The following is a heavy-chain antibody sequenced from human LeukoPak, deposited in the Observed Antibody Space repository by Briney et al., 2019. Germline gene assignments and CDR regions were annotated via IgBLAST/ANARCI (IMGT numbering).Heavy chain of an antibody. CDR3: ARGSSWYYYYYYYMDV. J-gene: IGHJ6*03. V-gene: IGHV4-4*07. CDR2: ISISGST. Sequence: SETLSPTCTVSGGSISSYYWSWIRQSAGKGLEWIGHISISGSTNYNPSLKSRVTMSVDTSKNQFSLKLSSVTAADTAVYYCARGSSWYYYYYYYMDVWGKGTTVTISS. D-gene: IGHD6-13*01. CDR1: GGSISSYY.